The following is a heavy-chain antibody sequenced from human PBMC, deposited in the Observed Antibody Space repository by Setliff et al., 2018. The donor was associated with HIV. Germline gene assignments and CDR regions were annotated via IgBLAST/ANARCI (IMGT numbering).Heavy chain of an antibody. V-gene: IGHV4-30-4*01. CDR2: VSYTGTT. D-gene: IGHD2-2*01. CDR3: ARLSTTSRDFDS. J-gene: IGHJ4*02. CDR1: YATISTADYY. Sequence: PSETLSLTCTASYATISTADYYWSWIRQPPGKGLEWIGFVSYTGTTHYNPSLKSRLTISIDTSENQFSLKLSSVTAADTAVYYCARLSTTSRDFDSWGQGTLVTVS.